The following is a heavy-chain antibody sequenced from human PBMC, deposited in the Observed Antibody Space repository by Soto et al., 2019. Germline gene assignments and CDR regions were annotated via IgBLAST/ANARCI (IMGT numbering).Heavy chain of an antibody. Sequence: GGSLRLSCAASGFTFRNNVLSWVRQAPGKALDWVSGITGSGRDTYYADSVKGRFTISRDNSKNMVFLQMNSLRAEDTALYYCAKNGLDNSPSAIDSWGPGTPVTVSS. CDR2: ITGSGRDT. V-gene: IGHV3-23*01. D-gene: IGHD2-8*01. CDR3: AKNGLDNSPSAIDS. J-gene: IGHJ4*02. CDR1: GFTFRNNV.